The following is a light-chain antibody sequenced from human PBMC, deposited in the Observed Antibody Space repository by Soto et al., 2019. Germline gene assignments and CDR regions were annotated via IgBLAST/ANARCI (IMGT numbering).Light chain of an antibody. V-gene: IGLV2-8*01. J-gene: IGLJ1*01. CDR2: EVS. CDR1: SSDVGGYNY. CDR3: SSYAGSNNFV. Sequence: QSALTQPPSASGSPGQSVTISCSGTSSDVGGYNYVSWHQQHPGKAPKLMIYEVSKRPSGVPDRFSGSKSGNTASLLVSGLQAEDEAAYYCSSYAGSNNFVFGTGTKVTVL.